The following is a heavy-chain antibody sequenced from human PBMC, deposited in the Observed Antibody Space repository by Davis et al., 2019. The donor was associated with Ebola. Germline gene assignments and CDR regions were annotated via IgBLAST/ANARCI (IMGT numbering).Heavy chain of an antibody. CDR2: IYYSGST. CDR1: GGSISSSSYY. V-gene: IGHV4-39*02. D-gene: IGHD1-20*01. CDR3: AREGYGDIIGD. Sequence: MPSETLSLTCTVSGGSISSSSYYWGWIRQPPGKGLEWIGSIYYSGSTYYNPSLKSRVTISVDTSKNQFSLKLSSVTAADTAVYYCAREGYGDIIGDWGQGTLVTVSS. J-gene: IGHJ4*02.